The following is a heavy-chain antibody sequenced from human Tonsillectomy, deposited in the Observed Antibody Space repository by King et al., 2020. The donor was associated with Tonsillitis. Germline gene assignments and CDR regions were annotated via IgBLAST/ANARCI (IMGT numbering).Heavy chain of an antibody. Sequence: DVQLVESGGGLVQPGRSLRLSCAASGFIFDDYAMHWVRQAPGKGLEWVSGISWNGGIIGSAASVTGRFTISRDNAKNSLYLQMNSLSAEDTALYFCTKDTDDFWSGPFDYWGQGTLVTVPS. CDR2: ISWNGGII. CDR3: TKDTDDFWSGPFDY. J-gene: IGHJ4*02. D-gene: IGHD3-3*01. V-gene: IGHV3-9*01. CDR1: GFIFDDYA.